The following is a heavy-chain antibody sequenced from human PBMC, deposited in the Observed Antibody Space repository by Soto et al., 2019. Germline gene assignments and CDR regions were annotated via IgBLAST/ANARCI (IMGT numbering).Heavy chain of an antibody. Sequence: LPWAASGFTLSRFGMHWVSQAPGKGLEWVAVIWYDGSNKYYADSVKGRFTISRDNSKKTLYLQINSLRAEDTAVYYGARDAYYGSGSYAYWGQGTLVSVSS. CDR2: IWYDGSNK. D-gene: IGHD3-10*01. CDR3: ARDAYYGSGSYAY. J-gene: IGHJ4*02. V-gene: IGHV3-33*01. CDR1: GFTLSRFG.